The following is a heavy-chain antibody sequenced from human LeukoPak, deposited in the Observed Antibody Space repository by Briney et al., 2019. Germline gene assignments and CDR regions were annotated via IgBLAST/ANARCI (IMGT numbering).Heavy chain of an antibody. CDR3: ARGIYGSGSSYLHY. V-gene: IGHV4-30-4*01. J-gene: IGHJ4*02. D-gene: IGHD3-10*01. Sequence: SEILSLTCTVSGGSISSRDYYWSWIRQPPGKGLEWIGYIYYSGSTYYNPSLKSRLTISIDTSKNQFSLRLSSVTAADTAVYYCARGIYGSGSSYLHYWGQGTLVTVSS. CDR1: GGSISSRDYY. CDR2: IYYSGST.